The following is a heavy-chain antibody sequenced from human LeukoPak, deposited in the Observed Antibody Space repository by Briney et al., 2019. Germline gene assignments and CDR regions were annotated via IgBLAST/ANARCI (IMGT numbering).Heavy chain of an antibody. CDR3: GRHAYGDSSAAFDI. CDR1: GDSISSNYC. D-gene: IGHD4-17*01. CDR2: VYRRGST. Sequence: PSETLPLTCAVSGDSISSNYCWRWVRQFPGKGLEWIGEVYRRGSTSYNPSLKSRVVISIDKSKNQYSLNLNSVTAADTAMYYCGRHAYGDSSAAFDIWGQGTMVIVSS. V-gene: IGHV4-4*02. J-gene: IGHJ3*02.